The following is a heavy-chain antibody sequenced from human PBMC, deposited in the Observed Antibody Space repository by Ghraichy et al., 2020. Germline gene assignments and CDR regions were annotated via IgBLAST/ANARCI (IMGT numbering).Heavy chain of an antibody. J-gene: IGHJ4*02. CDR2: ISSSSYI. V-gene: IGHV3-21*01. Sequence: GGSLRLSCAASGFTFRSYSMNWVRKAPGKGLEWVSSISSSSYIYYADSVKGRFTISRDNAKNSLYLQMNSLRAEDTAVYYCARDRIAAAGTFDYWGQGTLVTVSS. D-gene: IGHD6-13*01. CDR1: GFTFRSYS. CDR3: ARDRIAAAGTFDY.